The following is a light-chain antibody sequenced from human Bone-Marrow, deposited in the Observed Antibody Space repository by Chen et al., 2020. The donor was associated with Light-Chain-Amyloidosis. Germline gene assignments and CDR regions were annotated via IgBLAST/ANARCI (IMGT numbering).Light chain of an antibody. Sequence: QSALTQPASVSGSPGQSITISCTGTSSDVGGDNHVSWYQQHPDKAPELMIYEVANRPSGVPDRFSGSKYDNTASLAISGLQTEDEDDYFCSSYTITPTRVFGSGTSVTDL. CDR3: SSYTITPTRV. J-gene: IGLJ1*01. CDR1: SSDVGGDNH. CDR2: EVA. V-gene: IGLV2-14*01.